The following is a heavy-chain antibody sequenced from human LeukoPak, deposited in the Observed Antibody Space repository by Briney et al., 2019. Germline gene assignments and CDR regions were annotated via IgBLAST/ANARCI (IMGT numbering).Heavy chain of an antibody. Sequence: GESLKISCKGSGYSFTSYWISWVRQMPGKGLEWMGRIDPSDSYTNYSPSFQGHVTISADKSISTAYLQWSNLKASDTAMYYCARYTTGDFDYWGQGTLVTVSS. J-gene: IGHJ4*02. CDR2: IDPSDSYT. CDR1: GYSFTSYW. D-gene: IGHD1-1*01. V-gene: IGHV5-10-1*01. CDR3: ARYTTGDFDY.